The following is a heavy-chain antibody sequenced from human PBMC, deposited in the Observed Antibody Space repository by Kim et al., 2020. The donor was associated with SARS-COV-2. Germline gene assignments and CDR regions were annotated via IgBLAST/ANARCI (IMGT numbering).Heavy chain of an antibody. CDR2: ISYDGSNK. CDR3: ARDRIQSYPDSSGWPVYYFDY. V-gene: IGHV3-30*04. CDR1: GFTFSSYA. Sequence: GGSLRLSCAASGFTFSSYAMHWVRQAPGKGLEWVAVISYDGSNKYYADSVKGRFTISRDNSKNTLYLQMNSLRAEDTAVYYCARDRIQSYPDSSGWPVYYFDYWGQGTLVTVSS. D-gene: IGHD6-19*01. J-gene: IGHJ4*02.